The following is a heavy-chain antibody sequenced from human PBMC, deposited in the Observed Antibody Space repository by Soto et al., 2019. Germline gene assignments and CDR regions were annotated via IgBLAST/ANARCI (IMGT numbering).Heavy chain of an antibody. CDR3: ARAPDYESSGNYGAY. Sequence: DSVKGRFTISRDNAKNSLYLQMNSLRAEDTAVYYCARAPDYESSGNYGAYWGQGTLVTVSS. V-gene: IGHV3-7*01. J-gene: IGHJ4*02. D-gene: IGHD3-22*01.